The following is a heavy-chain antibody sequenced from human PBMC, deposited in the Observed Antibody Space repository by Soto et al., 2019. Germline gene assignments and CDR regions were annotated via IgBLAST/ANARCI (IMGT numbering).Heavy chain of an antibody. CDR1: GFTFSDYY. V-gene: IGHV3-11*01. CDR3: ARGGYCSSTSCYPQYFQH. CDR2: ISSSGSTI. J-gene: IGHJ1*01. Sequence: GGSLRLSCAASGFTFSDYYMSWVRQAPGKGLEWVSYISSSGSTIYYADSVKGRFTISRDNAKNSLYLQMNSLRAEDTAVYYCARGGYCSSTSCYPQYFQHWGQGTLVTVSS. D-gene: IGHD2-2*01.